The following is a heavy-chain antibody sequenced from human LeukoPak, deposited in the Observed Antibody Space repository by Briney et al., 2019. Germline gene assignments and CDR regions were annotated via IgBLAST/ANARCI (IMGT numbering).Heavy chain of an antibody. Sequence: PGGSLRLSCAASGFTFSNYGIHWVRQAPGKGLEWVAFIRYDGSEKYYADSVKGRFTISRHNSKNTLYLQMNSLRAEDTAVFYCAKGWTWYVGDYWGQGTLVTVSS. CDR1: GFTFSNYG. CDR2: IRYDGSEK. V-gene: IGHV3-30*02. J-gene: IGHJ4*02. D-gene: IGHD6-13*01. CDR3: AKGWTWYVGDY.